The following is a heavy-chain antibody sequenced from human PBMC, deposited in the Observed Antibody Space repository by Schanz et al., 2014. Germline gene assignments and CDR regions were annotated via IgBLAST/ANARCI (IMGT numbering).Heavy chain of an antibody. V-gene: IGHV3-9*01. D-gene: IGHD2-8*01. CDR2: ISWNSYSL. J-gene: IGHJ4*02. Sequence: EVQLVESGGGLVQPCRSLRLSCAASGFIFEDYAMYWVRQAPGKGLEWVSGISWNSYSLLYADSVQGRFTISRDNAKKSPYLQMNSLRHDGTASYTFTRTPGANASPSSFDSWGQGSLVTVSS. CDR1: GFIFEDYA. CDR3: TRTPGANASPSSFDS.